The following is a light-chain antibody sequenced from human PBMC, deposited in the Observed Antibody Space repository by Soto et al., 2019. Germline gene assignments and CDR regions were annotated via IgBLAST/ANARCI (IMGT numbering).Light chain of an antibody. V-gene: IGKV1-39*01. CDR1: RSISSS. Sequence: EIQMTQSPLSVSASVGDRFTITCRASRSISSSLNWYQKKPGKDPNLLIYDASSLQSGVPSRFSGSGSGTDFTLTIGSLKPEDFATYYCQKSYSPPLTFGQGNKLDI. CDR3: QKSYSPPLT. J-gene: IGKJ1*01. CDR2: DAS.